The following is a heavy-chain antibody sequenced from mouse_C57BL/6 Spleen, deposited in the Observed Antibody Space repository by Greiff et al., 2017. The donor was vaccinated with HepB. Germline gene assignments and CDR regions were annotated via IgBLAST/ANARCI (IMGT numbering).Heavy chain of an antibody. CDR2: INPNYGTT. J-gene: IGHJ1*03. D-gene: IGHD1-1*01. CDR3: SLTYYGSSSRYFDV. V-gene: IGHV1-39*01. Sequence: VQLQQSGPELVKPGASVKISCKASGYSFTDYNMNWVKQSNGKSLEWIGVINPNYGTTSYNQKFKGKATLTVDQSSSTAYMQLNSLTSEDSAVYYCSLTYYGSSSRYFDVWGTGTTVTVSS. CDR1: GYSFTDYN.